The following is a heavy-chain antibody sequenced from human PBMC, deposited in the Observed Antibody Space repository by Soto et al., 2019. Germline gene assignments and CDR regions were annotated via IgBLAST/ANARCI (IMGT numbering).Heavy chain of an antibody. Sequence: VKDSCKASRGTFSSYAISWVRQAPGQGLEWMGGIIPIFGTANYAQKFQGRVTITADESKSTAYMELSSLRSEDTAVYYCARFMVRGVNYYFDYWGQGTLVTVSS. CDR1: RGTFSSYA. CDR3: ARFMVRGVNYYFDY. V-gene: IGHV1-69*13. CDR2: IIPIFGTA. J-gene: IGHJ4*02. D-gene: IGHD3-10*01.